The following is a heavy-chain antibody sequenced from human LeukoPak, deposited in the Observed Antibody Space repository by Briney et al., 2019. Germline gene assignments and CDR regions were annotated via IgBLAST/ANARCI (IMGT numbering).Heavy chain of an antibody. J-gene: IGHJ4*02. CDR3: ARNHYYGSGSHHDY. D-gene: IGHD3-10*01. CDR1: GGSFSGYY. Sequence: SETLSLTCAVYGGSFSGYYWSWIRQPPGKGLEWIGEINHSGSTNYNPSLKSRVTISVDTSKYQFSLKLSSVTAADTAVYYCARNHYYGSGSHHDYWGQGTLVTVSS. CDR2: INHSGST. V-gene: IGHV4-34*01.